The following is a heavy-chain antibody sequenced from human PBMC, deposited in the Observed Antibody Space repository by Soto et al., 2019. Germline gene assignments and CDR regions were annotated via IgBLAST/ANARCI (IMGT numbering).Heavy chain of an antibody. CDR2: IHPSGQPI. D-gene: IGHD1-26*01. V-gene: IGHV3-48*03. CDR1: GFTFSSSE. J-gene: IGHJ3*01. CDR3: ARRASC. Sequence: EVQLVESGGGLVQPGGSLRLSCAVSGFTFSSSEMYWVRQAPGKGLEWISYIHPSGQPIFYADSVKGRFTISKDNANNSLFLQMNSLRAEDTAVYYCARRASCWGQGTMVTVSS.